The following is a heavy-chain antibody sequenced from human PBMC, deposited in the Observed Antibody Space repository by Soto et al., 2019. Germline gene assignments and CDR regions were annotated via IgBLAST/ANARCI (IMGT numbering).Heavy chain of an antibody. J-gene: IGHJ4*02. D-gene: IGHD3-10*01. CDR3: ARDRDYYGSGNYYNRIDF. V-gene: IGHV1-69*01. CDR2: IIPIFGTP. Sequence: QVQLVQSGAEVKKPGSSVKVSCKASGGIFSTYAISWLRQAPGQGLEWMGGIIPIFGTPNYAQRFQGRVNITADGSTTPSHWELRRLKSGDTAVYYCARDRDYYGSGNYYNRIDFWGQGTLVTVSS. CDR1: GGIFSTYA.